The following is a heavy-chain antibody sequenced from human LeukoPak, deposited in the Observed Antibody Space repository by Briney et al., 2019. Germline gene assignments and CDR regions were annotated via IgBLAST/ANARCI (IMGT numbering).Heavy chain of an antibody. J-gene: IGHJ4*02. Sequence: GGSLRLSCAASGFTVSSNYMSWVRQAPGKGLEWVSVIYSGGSTYYADSVKGRFTISRDNSENTLYLQMNSLRAEGTAVYYCARAPGYYYDYWGQGTLVTVSS. D-gene: IGHD3-22*01. V-gene: IGHV3-53*01. CDR3: ARAPGYYYDY. CDR2: IYSGGST. CDR1: GFTVSSNY.